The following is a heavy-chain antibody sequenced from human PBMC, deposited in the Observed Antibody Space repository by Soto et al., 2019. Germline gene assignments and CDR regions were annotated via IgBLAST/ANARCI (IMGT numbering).Heavy chain of an antibody. CDR2: ISAYNGNT. CDR1: GYTFTSYG. J-gene: IGHJ5*02. V-gene: IGHV1-18*01. D-gene: IGHD2-15*01. Sequence: ASVKVSCKASGYTFTSYGISWVRQAPGQGLEWMGWISAYNGNTNYAQKLQGRVTMTTDTSTSTAYMELRSLRSDDTAVYYCASTCSGGSCYSPAWNDAENWFDPWGQGTLVTVSS. CDR3: ASTCSGGSCYSPAWNDAENWFDP.